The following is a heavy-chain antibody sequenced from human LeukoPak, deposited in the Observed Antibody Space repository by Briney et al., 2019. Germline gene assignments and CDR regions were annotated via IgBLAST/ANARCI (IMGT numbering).Heavy chain of an antibody. D-gene: IGHD3-10*01. J-gene: IGHJ4*02. CDR1: GFSLSTGEMR. Sequence: ESGPALVKPTQTLTLTCTFSGFSLSTGEMRVSWIRQPPGKALEWLARIDWDDDKFYTTSLKTRLAISKDTSENQVVLTMTNMDPVDTATYYCARLNSGTYFDYWGQGTLVTVSS. CDR3: ARLNSGTYFDY. V-gene: IGHV2-70*04. CDR2: IDWDDDK.